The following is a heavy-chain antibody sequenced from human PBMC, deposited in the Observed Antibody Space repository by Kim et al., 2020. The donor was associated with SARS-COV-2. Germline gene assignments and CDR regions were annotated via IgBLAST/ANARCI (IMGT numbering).Heavy chain of an antibody. J-gene: IGHJ5*02. CDR1: GFTVSSYW. D-gene: IGHD4-17*01. CDR3: ARGKGPYGWFDP. CDR2: ISDDGTST. V-gene: IGHV3-74*01. Sequence: GGSLRLSCAASGFTVSSYWMHWVRHAPGKGLIWVSRISDDGTSTFYADSVKGRFTISRDSATNTLFLQMNSLRGEDTGVYFCARGKGPYGWFDPWGQGTLVTVSS.